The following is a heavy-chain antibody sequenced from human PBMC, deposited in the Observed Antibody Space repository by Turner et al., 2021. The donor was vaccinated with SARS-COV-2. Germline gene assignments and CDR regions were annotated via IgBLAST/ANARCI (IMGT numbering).Heavy chain of an antibody. V-gene: IGHV4-39*01. CDR1: VGSVSSSSYY. D-gene: IGHD6-13*01. J-gene: IGHJ5*02. Sequence: QLQLQESGPGLVKPSETLFLSCAVSVGSVSSSSYYWGWIRQPPGKGLEWIGSIYDSGGTDDSPSLKGRVNISVNTSKNQFSLKLTSVTAADTAVYFCARHWEVAAAAYLARFDPWGQGTLVTVSS. CDR2: IYDSGGT. CDR3: ARHWEVAAAAYLARFDP.